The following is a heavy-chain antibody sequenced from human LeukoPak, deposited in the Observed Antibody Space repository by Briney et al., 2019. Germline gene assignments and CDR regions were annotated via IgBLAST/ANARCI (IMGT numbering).Heavy chain of an antibody. CDR2: IIPIFGTA. D-gene: IGHD3-22*01. V-gene: IGHV1-69*06. CDR3: ARNIDYYDSSGYSPFDY. CDR1: GYTFTSYA. Sequence: SVKVSCKASGYTFTSYAISWVRQAPGQGLEWMGGIIPIFGTANYAQKFQGRVTITADKSTSTAYMELSSLRSEDTAVYYCARNIDYYDSSGYSPFDYWGQGTLVTVSS. J-gene: IGHJ4*02.